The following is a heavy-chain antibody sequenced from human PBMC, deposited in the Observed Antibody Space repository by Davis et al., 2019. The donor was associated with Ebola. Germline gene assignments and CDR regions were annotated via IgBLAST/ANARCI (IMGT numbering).Heavy chain of an antibody. D-gene: IGHD3-3*01. Sequence: GGSLRLSCAASGFTFSSYGMHWVRQAPGKGLEWVAVISYDGSNEYYADSVKGRFTISRDNSKNTLYLQMNSLRAEDTAVYYCAKSGLSFGVVKYHYGMDVWGKGTTVTVSS. J-gene: IGHJ6*04. CDR2: ISYDGSNE. V-gene: IGHV3-33*05. CDR1: GFTFSSYG. CDR3: AKSGLSFGVVKYHYGMDV.